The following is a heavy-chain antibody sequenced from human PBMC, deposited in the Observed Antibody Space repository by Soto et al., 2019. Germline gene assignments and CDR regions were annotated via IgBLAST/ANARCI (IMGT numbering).Heavy chain of an antibody. J-gene: IGHJ4*02. CDR1: GFTLSDHY. Sequence: GSLRLSCSASGFTLSDHYIDWVRQAPGKGLEWVGRSRDKPQGYSTAYAASVKGRFTTSRDESKNSAYLQMNSLKTEDTAVYYCVRATYFSDSSGYTRCLDYWGQGTLVTVSS. CDR3: VRATYFSDSSGYTRCLDY. V-gene: IGHV3-72*01. D-gene: IGHD3-22*01. CDR2: SRDKPQGYST.